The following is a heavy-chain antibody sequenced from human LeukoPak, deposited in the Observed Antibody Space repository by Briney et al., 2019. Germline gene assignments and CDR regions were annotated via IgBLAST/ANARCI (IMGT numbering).Heavy chain of an antibody. Sequence: ASVKVSCKASGYTFTSYYMHWVRQAPGQGLEWMGWINPNSGGTNYAQKFQGRVTMTRDTSISTAYMELSRLRSDDTAVYYCARHDYGGNPDAFDIWGQGTMVTVSS. J-gene: IGHJ3*02. CDR3: ARHDYGGNPDAFDI. CDR2: INPNSGGT. CDR1: GYTFTSYY. V-gene: IGHV1-2*02. D-gene: IGHD4-23*01.